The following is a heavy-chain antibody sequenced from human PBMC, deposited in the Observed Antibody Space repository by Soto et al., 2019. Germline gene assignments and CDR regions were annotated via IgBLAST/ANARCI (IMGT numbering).Heavy chain of an antibody. D-gene: IGHD4-17*01. J-gene: IGHJ3*02. Sequence: GESLKISCKGSGYSFTSYWIGWVRQMPGKGLEWMGIIYPGDSDTRYSPSFQGQVTISADKSISTAYLQWSSLKASDTAMYYCACPSDYGGDYYAFYIWGQGTMVTVAS. CDR3: ACPSDYGGDYYAFYI. CDR2: IYPGDSDT. V-gene: IGHV5-51*01. CDR1: GYSFTSYW.